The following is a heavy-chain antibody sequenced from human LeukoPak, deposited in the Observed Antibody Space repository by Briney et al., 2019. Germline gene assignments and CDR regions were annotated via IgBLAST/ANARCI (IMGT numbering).Heavy chain of an antibody. CDR2: IWYDGSKK. CDR1: GFTFSSYG. V-gene: IGHV3-33*01. Sequence: GRSLRLSCAASGFTFSSYGMHWVRQAPGKGLEWVAVIWYDGSKKYYTDSVKGRFTISRDKSKNTLYLQLNSLRAEDTAMYYCARVSSSGWYVEYWGQGTLVTVSS. J-gene: IGHJ4*02. CDR3: ARVSSSGWYVEY. D-gene: IGHD6-19*01.